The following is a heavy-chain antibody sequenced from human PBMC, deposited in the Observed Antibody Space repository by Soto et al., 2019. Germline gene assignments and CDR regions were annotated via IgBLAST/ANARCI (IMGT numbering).Heavy chain of an antibody. CDR2: IYSGGIT. D-gene: IGHD4-17*01. CDR1: GFTVSSNY. J-gene: IGHJ6*02. V-gene: IGHV3-53*04. Sequence: GGSLRLSCAASGFTVSSNYMSWVRQAPGKGLEWVSVIYSGGITYYADSVKGRFTISRHNSKNTLYLQMNSLRAEDTAVYYCARGGDYYYYYGMDVWGQGTTVTVSS. CDR3: ARGGDYYYYYGMDV.